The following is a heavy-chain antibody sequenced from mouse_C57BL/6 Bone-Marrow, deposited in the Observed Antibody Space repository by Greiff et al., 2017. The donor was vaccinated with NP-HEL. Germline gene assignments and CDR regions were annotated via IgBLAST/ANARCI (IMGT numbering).Heavy chain of an antibody. J-gene: IGHJ3*01. D-gene: IGHD1-1*01. CDR2: INPSNGGT. CDR1: GYTFTSYW. V-gene: IGHV1-53*01. CDR3: ARARYYGSSLPWFAY. Sequence: QVQLQQSGTELVKPGASVKLSCKASGYTFTSYWMHWVKQRPGQGLEWIGNINPSNGGTTYNEKFKRKATLPVDKSSSTAYMQLSSLTSEDSAVYYGARARYYGSSLPWFAYWGQGTLVTVSA.